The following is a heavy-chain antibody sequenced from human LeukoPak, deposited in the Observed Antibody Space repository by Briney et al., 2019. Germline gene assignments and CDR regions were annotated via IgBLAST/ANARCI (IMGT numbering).Heavy chain of an antibody. CDR3: ARDNLAAIAGWGLDY. J-gene: IGHJ4*02. V-gene: IGHV1-18*03. Sequence: GASVKVSCKASGYTFTSYGISWVRQAPGQGLEWMGWINAYNGNTYYAPNLQGRVTMTTDTSTSTAYMELRSLRSDDMAVYYCARDNLAAIAGWGLDYWGQGTLVTVSS. D-gene: IGHD2-15*01. CDR2: INAYNGNT. CDR1: GYTFTSYG.